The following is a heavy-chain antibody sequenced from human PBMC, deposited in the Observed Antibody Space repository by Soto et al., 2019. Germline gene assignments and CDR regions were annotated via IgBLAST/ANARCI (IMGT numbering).Heavy chain of an antibody. CDR1: GFTFSSYA. V-gene: IGHV3-30-3*01. CDR2: ISYDGSNK. J-gene: IGHJ4*02. CDR3: ARDGHEEGKPFVDGADEAIDY. Sequence: QVQLVESGGGVVQPGRSLRLSCAASGFTFSSYAMHWVRQAPGKGLEWVAVISYDGSNKYYADSVKGRFTISRDNSENTLYLQMNSLRAEDTAVYYCARDGHEEGKPFVDGADEAIDYWGQGTLVTVSS. D-gene: IGHD3-10*01.